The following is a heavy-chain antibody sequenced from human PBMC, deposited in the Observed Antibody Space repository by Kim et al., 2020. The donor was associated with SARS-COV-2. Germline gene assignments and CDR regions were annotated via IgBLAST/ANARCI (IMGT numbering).Heavy chain of an antibody. V-gene: IGHV3-23*01. D-gene: IGHD2-2*01. J-gene: IGHJ4*02. CDR2: ISDTGGST. CDR3: MSLVLPMAVAMG. CDR1: GFTFSSYA. Sequence: GGSLRLSCAASGFTFSSYAMSWVRQAPGKGLEWVSSISDTGGSTYYADSVKGRFTISRDNSKDTLYLQMNSLRAEDTAVYYCMSLVLPMAVAMGWGQGTL.